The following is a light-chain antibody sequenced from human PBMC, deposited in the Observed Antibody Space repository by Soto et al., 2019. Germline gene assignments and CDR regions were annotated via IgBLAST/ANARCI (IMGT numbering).Light chain of an antibody. CDR3: QQLNSYPIT. Sequence: EIVLTQSPATLSLSPGERATLSCRASQSISNYLAWYQQKPGQAPRLLIYDASNRATGISVRFSGSGSGTDFTLTISSLEPEDSATYYCQQLNSYPITFGQGTRLEIK. V-gene: IGKV3-11*01. J-gene: IGKJ5*01. CDR2: DAS. CDR1: QSISNY.